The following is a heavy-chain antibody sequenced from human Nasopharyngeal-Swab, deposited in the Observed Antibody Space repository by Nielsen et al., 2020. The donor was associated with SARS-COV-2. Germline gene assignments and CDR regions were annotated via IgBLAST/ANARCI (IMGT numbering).Heavy chain of an antibody. CDR2: IYYSGST. CDR3: ARAPMVRGVIRHYYYYGMVV. D-gene: IGHD3-10*01. V-gene: IGHV4-59*08. CDR1: GGSISSYY. Sequence: SETLSLTCTVSGGSISSYYWSWIRQPPGKGLEWIGYIYYSGSTNYNPSLKSRVTISVDTSKNQFSLKLSSVTAADTAVYYCARAPMVRGVIRHYYYYGMVVWGQGTTVTVSS. J-gene: IGHJ6*02.